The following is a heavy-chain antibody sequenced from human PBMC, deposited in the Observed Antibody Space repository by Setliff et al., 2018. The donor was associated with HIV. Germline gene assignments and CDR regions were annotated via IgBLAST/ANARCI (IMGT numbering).Heavy chain of an antibody. CDR3: AHLEVAEWGVSTTYPFDY. D-gene: IGHD6-19*01. CDR1: GLSLRTTEVG. CDR2: VYWDDDK. J-gene: IGHJ4*02. Sequence: SGPTLVNPTETLTLTCTFSGLSLRTTEVGVGWIRQPPGKALEWLALVYWDDDKRYSPSLRNRLTITKDTSKNQVVLTMTNMDSVDTATYYCAHLEVAEWGVSTTYPFDYWGQGTLVTVSS. V-gene: IGHV2-5*02.